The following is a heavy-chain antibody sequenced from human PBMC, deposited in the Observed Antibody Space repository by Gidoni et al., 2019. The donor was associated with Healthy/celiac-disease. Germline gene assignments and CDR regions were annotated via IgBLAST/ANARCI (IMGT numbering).Heavy chain of an antibody. J-gene: IGHJ4*02. CDR3: AKDIGSSPQWLLDY. CDR1: GFTFDHYA. V-gene: IGHV3-9*01. CDR2: ISWNSGSI. Sequence: EVQLVESGGGLVQPGRSLRLSCAAAGFTFDHYAMHCVRQAPGKGLEWVSGISWNSGSIGYADSVKGRFTISRDNAKNSLYLQMNSLRAEDTALYYCAKDIGSSPQWLLDYWGQGTLVTVSS. D-gene: IGHD6-19*01.